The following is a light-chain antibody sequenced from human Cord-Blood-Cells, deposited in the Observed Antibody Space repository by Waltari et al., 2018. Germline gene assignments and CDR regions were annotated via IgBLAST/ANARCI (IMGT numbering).Light chain of an antibody. CDR2: DKN. J-gene: IGLJ3*02. CDR1: SLRSCY. Sequence: SSELTQHPAVSVAFGQPDRITCQGDSLRSCYASWYQQKTGQAPVLCSYDKNRRPVGIPGRFAESNVGNPAPLTSNGAQAEDEGDDFLNSRDRIGNHLVFGGWTKLAVL. V-gene: IGLV3-19*01. CDR3: NSRDRIGNHLV.